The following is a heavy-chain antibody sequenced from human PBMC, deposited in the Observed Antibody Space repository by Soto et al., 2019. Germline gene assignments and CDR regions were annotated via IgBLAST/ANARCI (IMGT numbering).Heavy chain of an antibody. CDR2: INDSGNI. CDR3: ARGLILCFGELSRRGGYYYDMDV. V-gene: IGHV4-34*01. CDR1: GGSFSGYQ. Sequence: QVQLQQWGAGLLKPSETLSLTCAVYGGSFSGYQWTWIRQTPGKGLEWIGEINDSGNINYNPSLKSRVTIFLDTPKKQIALKLSSVPAADTAVYYCARGLILCFGELSRRGGYYYDMDVWGEGTTVIVSS. J-gene: IGHJ6*03. D-gene: IGHD3-10*01.